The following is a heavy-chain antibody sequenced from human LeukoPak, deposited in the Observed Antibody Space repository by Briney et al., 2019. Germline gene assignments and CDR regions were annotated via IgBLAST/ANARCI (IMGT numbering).Heavy chain of an antibody. J-gene: IGHJ4*02. V-gene: IGHV3-11*01. CDR3: ASGWYKFYFEH. CDR1: GFTFDDHD. D-gene: IGHD6-19*01. Sequence: GGSLRLSCAASGFTFDDHDMSWIRQAPGKGLEWVSYISGSGKTIYSADSVKGRFTISRDSVNHSLYLQMDSLRAEDTAVYYCASGWYKFYFEHWGQGILVSVSS. CDR2: ISGSGKTI.